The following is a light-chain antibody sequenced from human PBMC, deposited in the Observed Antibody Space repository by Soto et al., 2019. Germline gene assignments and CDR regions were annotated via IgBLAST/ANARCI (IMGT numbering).Light chain of an antibody. Sequence: QSVLTQPASVSGSPGQSITISCTGTSSDVGGYNYVSWYQQHPGKAPKLMIYEVSNRPSWVSNRFSGSKSGNTASLTISGLQAEDEADYYCSSYTTSSTLVVFGGGTKLTVL. V-gene: IGLV2-14*01. J-gene: IGLJ2*01. CDR3: SSYTTSSTLVV. CDR1: SSDVGGYNY. CDR2: EVS.